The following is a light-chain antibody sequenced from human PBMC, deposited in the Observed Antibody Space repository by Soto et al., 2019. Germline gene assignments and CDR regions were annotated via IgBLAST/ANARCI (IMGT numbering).Light chain of an antibody. Sequence: QSVLTQPPSASGTPGQRVTISCSGSSSNIGSHYVYWYQQLPGTAPKLLIYRNNQRPSGVPDRFSGSKSGTSASLAISGLRSEDEADYYCAAWDDSLSALYVFGTGTKVTVL. V-gene: IGLV1-47*01. CDR2: RNN. J-gene: IGLJ1*01. CDR3: AAWDDSLSALYV. CDR1: SSNIGSHY.